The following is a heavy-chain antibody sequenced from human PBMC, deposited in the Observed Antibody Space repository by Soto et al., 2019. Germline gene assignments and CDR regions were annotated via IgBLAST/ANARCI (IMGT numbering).Heavy chain of an antibody. Sequence: ASVKVSCKASGYTFTTYGISWVRQAPGQRPEWMGWVSSYNTNKNYAQKFQGRVTMTTDTSTATAYMELRSLRSDDTAVYYCARDVGPSCTNDNCHFDYWGQGTLVTVSS. V-gene: IGHV1-18*01. J-gene: IGHJ4*02. D-gene: IGHD2-8*01. CDR1: GYTFTTYG. CDR3: ARDVGPSCTNDNCHFDY. CDR2: VSSYNTNK.